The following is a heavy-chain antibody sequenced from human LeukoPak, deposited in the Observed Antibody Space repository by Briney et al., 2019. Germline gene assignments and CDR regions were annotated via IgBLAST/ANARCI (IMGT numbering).Heavy chain of an antibody. D-gene: IGHD6-25*01. CDR3: ARSSGTGTFSY. CDR2: VYYGRSP. Sequence: SETLSLTCTVSGDSICRSTYYWAWIRQPPGKGLEWIGSVYYGRSPYFNPSLESRATISVDTSKNHFSLKMSSVTAADTAVYYCARSSGTGTFSYWGQGSLVTVSS. CDR1: GDSICRSTYY. V-gene: IGHV4-39*02. J-gene: IGHJ4*02.